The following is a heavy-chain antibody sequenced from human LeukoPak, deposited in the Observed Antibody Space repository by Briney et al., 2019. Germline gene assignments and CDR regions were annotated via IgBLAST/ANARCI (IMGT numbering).Heavy chain of an antibody. D-gene: IGHD3-10*01. Sequence: GGSLRLSCAASGFTFSSYDMHWVRQATGKGLEWVSAIGTAGDTYYPGSVKGRFTISRENAKNSLYLQMNSLRAGDTAVYYCARGIRFGVSDAFDIWGQGTMVTVSS. V-gene: IGHV3-13*01. CDR3: ARGIRFGVSDAFDI. CDR2: IGTAGDT. J-gene: IGHJ3*02. CDR1: GFTFSSYD.